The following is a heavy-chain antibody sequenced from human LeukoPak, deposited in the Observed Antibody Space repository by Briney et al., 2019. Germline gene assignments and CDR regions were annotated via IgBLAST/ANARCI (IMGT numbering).Heavy chain of an antibody. Sequence: PGGSLRLSCAASGFTFSNYEMNWVRQAPGKGLEWVAVISYDGSNKYYADSVKGRFTISRDNSKNTLYLQMNSLRAEDTAVYYCARDYDILTGYDWGQGTLVTVSS. CDR3: ARDYDILTGYD. CDR1: GFTFSNYE. CDR2: ISYDGSNK. D-gene: IGHD3-9*01. J-gene: IGHJ4*02. V-gene: IGHV3-30-3*01.